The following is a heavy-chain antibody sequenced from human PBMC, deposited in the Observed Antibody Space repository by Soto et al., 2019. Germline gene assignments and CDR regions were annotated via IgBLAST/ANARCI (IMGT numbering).Heavy chain of an antibody. CDR1: GGSFSGYY. V-gene: IGHV4-34*01. D-gene: IGHD3-22*01. J-gene: IGHJ6*02. CDR2: INHSGST. CDR3: ARARAGSGYSKYYYYYYGMDV. Sequence: SETLSLTCAVYGGSFSGYYWSWIRQPPGKGLEWIGEINHSGSTNYNPSLKSRVTISVDTSKNQFSLKLSSVIAADTAVYYCARARAGSGYSKYYYYYYGMDVWGQGTTVTVSS.